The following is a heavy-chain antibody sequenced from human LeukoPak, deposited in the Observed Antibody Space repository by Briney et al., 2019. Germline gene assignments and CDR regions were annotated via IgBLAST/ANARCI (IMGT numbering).Heavy chain of an antibody. D-gene: IGHD2-2*01. J-gene: IGHJ4*02. CDR1: GYTFTSYG. V-gene: IGHV1-18*01. CDR2: ISAYNGNT. CDR3: ARDYCSSTSSSYYFDY. Sequence: GASVKVSCTASGYTFTSYGISWVRQAPGQGLEWMGWISAYNGNTNYAQKLQGRVTMTTDTSTSTAYMELRSLRSDDTAVYYCARDYCSSTSSSYYFDYWGQGTLVTVSS.